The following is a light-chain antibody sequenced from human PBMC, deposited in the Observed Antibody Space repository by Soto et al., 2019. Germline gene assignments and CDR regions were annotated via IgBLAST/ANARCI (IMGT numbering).Light chain of an antibody. Sequence: QSALTQPPSASGSPGQSVTISCTGTSSDVGAYNYVSWYRQHPGKAPTLLIFEGNSRPSGVTDRFSGSKSGNTASLTVSGLQAEDESHYYCSSYAGSNTWVFGGGTKLTVL. J-gene: IGLJ3*02. CDR1: SSDVGAYNY. CDR3: SSYAGSNTWV. V-gene: IGLV2-8*01. CDR2: EGN.